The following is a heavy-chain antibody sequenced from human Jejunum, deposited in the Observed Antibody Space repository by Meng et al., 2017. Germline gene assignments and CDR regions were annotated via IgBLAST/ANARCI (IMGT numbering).Heavy chain of an antibody. D-gene: IGHD4-17*01. J-gene: IGHJ4*02. V-gene: IGHV4-61*01. CDR1: GGSGSVRSFY. Sequence: QVQLQESGPGLVGPSETLSLTWAISGGSGSVRSFYWTWIRQHPGKGLEWIGYVFDSGSTKYNPSLSSRVTIPADTSKNQFSLELSSVTAAGTAVYYCATDVYGDGLAYLDYWGQGSLVTVSS. CDR3: ATDVYGDGLAYLDY. CDR2: VFDSGST.